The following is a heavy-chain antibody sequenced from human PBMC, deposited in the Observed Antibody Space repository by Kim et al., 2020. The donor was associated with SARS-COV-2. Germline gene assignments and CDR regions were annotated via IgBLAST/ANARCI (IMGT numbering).Heavy chain of an antibody. CDR3: ARGSNSAFDI. Sequence: WYNDYAVSVEGRITIDPDTSQNQFSLQLNSMTPEDAAVYYSARGSNSAFDIWGQGTVVTVSS. D-gene: IGHD4-4*01. J-gene: IGHJ3*02. V-gene: IGHV6-1*01. CDR2: WYN.